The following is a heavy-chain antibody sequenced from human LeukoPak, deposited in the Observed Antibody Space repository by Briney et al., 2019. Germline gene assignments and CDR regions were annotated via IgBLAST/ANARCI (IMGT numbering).Heavy chain of an antibody. J-gene: IGHJ3*02. CDR2: MSYSGST. Sequence: SETLSLTCSVSGDSISSSESHWGWLRQTPGKGLEWIESMSYSGSTNYNPSLKSRVTISVDTSKNQFSLKLSSVTAADTAVYYCAREYSSSWYEDAFDIWGQGTMVTVSS. CDR3: AREYSSSWYEDAFDI. CDR1: GDSISSSESH. V-gene: IGHV4-39*07. D-gene: IGHD6-13*01.